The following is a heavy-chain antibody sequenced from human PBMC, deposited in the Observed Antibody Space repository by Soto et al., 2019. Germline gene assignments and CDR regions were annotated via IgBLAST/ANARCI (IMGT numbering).Heavy chain of an antibody. CDR1: GFTFSSYD. CDR2: IGTAGDT. Sequence: EVQLVESGGGLVQPGGSLRLSCAASGFTFSSYDMHWVRQATGKGLEWVSAIGTAGDTYYPGSVKGRCTISRENAKNSLYLQMNSLRAGDTAVYYCARAAFRSNYYYDYVDVWGKGTTVTVSS. CDR3: ARAAFRSNYYYDYVDV. V-gene: IGHV3-13*01. J-gene: IGHJ6*03.